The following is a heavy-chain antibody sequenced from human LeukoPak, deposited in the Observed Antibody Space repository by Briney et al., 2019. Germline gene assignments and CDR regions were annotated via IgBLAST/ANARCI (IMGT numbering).Heavy chain of an antibody. Sequence: TLSLTCAVYGGSFSGYYWSWIRQPPGKALEWLARIDWDDDKYYSTSLKTRLTISKDTSKNQVVLTMTNMDPVDTATYYCARISTAMALTPDYWGQGTLVTVSS. CDR3: ARISTAMALTPDY. D-gene: IGHD5-18*01. CDR2: IDWDDDK. J-gene: IGHJ4*02. V-gene: IGHV2-70*11. CDR1: GGSFSGYY.